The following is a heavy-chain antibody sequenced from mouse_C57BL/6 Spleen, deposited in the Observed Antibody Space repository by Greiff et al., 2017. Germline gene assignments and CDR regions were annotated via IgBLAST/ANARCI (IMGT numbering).Heavy chain of an antibody. CDR2: ISYDGSN. D-gene: IGHD2-4*01. CDR3: AREYDYDVAYAMDY. V-gene: IGHV3-6*01. CDR1: GYSITSGYY. Sequence: VQLKQSGPGLVKPSQSLSLTCSVTGYSITSGYYWNWIRQFPGNKLEWMGYISYDGSNNYNPSLKNRISITRDTSKNQFFLKLNSVTTEDTATYYCAREYDYDVAYAMDYWGQGTSVTVSS. J-gene: IGHJ4*01.